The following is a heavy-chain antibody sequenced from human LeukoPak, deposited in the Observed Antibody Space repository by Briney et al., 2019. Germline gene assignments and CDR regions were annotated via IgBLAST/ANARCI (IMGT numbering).Heavy chain of an antibody. J-gene: IGHJ6*04. V-gene: IGHV3-48*04. CDR3: AELGITMIGGV. Sequence: WGSLRLSCAVSGFTFSRYSLNWVRQVPGKGLEWVSYISSSGSTIYYADSVKGRFTISRDNAKNSLYLQMNSLRAEDTAVYYCAELGITMIGGVWGKGTTVTISS. D-gene: IGHD3-10*02. CDR2: ISSSGSTI. CDR1: GFTFSRYS.